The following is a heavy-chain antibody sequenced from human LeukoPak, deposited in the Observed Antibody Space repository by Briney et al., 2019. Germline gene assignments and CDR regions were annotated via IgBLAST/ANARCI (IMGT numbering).Heavy chain of an antibody. CDR2: IYTSGGT. J-gene: IGHJ6*03. V-gene: IGHV4-4*07. CDR1: GGSIRSYY. D-gene: IGHD6-13*01. Sequence: SETLCHTCTVSGGSIRSYYWSCGPHPPRKGLEWIGRIYTSGGTNYNPSLKRRATMSADTCKNQFSLKLSAVTAAGTAVDYFASDRQQLVPWYYYYIDVSGKGTTVTVSS. CDR3: ASDRQQLVPWYYYYIDV.